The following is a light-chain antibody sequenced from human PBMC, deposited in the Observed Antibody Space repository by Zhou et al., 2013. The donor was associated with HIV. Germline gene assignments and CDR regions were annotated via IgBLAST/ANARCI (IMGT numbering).Light chain of an antibody. CDR3: QQSNSFPLT. CDR2: QAS. Sequence: DIQMTQSPSTLSASVGDRVTITCRASESISSWLAWYQQKPGKAPKLLLYQASSLESGAPSRFSGSGSGTEFNFSISNVQPEDFATYFCQQSNSFPLTFGGGTKVDI. J-gene: IGKJ4*01. V-gene: IGKV1-5*03. CDR1: ESISSW.